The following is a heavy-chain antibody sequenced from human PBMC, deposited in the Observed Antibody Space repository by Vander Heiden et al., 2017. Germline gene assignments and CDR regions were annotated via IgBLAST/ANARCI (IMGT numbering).Heavy chain of an antibody. Sequence: EVQLVESGGGLVKPGGSLRLSCVVSGFTFSNAWMKWVRQAPGKGLEWVGRIKSKTDGETTDYAAPVKGRFTISRDDSENTLYLQMNSLKTEDTAVYYCTADPWASPQLGKWSYLWGRGTLVTVSS. J-gene: IGHJ2*01. CDR1: GFTFSNAW. CDR3: TADPWASPQLGKWSYL. CDR2: IKSKTDGETT. V-gene: IGHV3-15*07. D-gene: IGHD7-27*01.